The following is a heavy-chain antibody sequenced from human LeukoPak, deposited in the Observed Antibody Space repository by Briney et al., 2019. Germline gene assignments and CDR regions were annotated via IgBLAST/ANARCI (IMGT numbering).Heavy chain of an antibody. CDR2: IYTSGST. J-gene: IGHJ4*01. CDR1: GGSISSYY. D-gene: IGHD6-13*01. V-gene: IGHV4-4*07. Sequence: SETLSLTCTVSGGSISSYYWSWIRQPVGKGLEWIGRIYTSGSTNYNPSLKSRVTMSVDTSKNQFSLKLTSVTAADTAMYYCARSTGTSWFYFDYWGRGALVTVSS. CDR3: ARSTGTSWFYFDY.